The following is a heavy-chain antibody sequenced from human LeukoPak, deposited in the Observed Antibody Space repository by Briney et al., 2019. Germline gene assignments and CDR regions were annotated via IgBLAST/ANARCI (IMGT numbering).Heavy chain of an antibody. Sequence: PGRSLRLSCAASGFSFNTFVMHWARQAPGKGLEWVAVTAHDESQKYYADSVNGRFTIFRDNSKNTLFLQMNSLRPDDTAIYYCAKDFGDYSGWILDHWSQGTLVTVST. V-gene: IGHV3-30*18. J-gene: IGHJ4*02. CDR3: AKDFGDYSGWILDH. CDR1: GFSFNTFV. D-gene: IGHD6-19*01. CDR2: TAHDESQK.